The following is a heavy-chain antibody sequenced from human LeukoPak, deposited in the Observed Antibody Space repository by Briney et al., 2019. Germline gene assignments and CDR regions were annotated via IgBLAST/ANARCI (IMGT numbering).Heavy chain of an antibody. CDR3: ARDRTTVTAFDY. D-gene: IGHD4-17*01. V-gene: IGHV3-21*01. J-gene: IGHJ4*02. CDR1: GFTFSSYS. CDR2: ISSSSSYI. Sequence: KPGGSLRLSCAPSGFTFSSYSMNWVRQAPGKGLEWVSSISSSSSYIYYADSVKGRFTISRDNAKNSLYLQMNSLRAEDTAVYYCARDRTTVTAFDYWGQGTLVTVSS.